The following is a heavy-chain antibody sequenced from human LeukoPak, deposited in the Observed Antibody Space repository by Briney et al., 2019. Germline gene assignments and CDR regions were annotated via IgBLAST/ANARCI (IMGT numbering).Heavy chain of an antibody. J-gene: IGHJ4*02. Sequence: GGSLRLSCAASGFTFSSYAMSWVRQAPGKGLEWVSSISGSGSVTYYADSVKGRFTISRDNSKNMLYLQMNSLRAEDTAVYYCAKLQLCPRSYFDYWGQGTLVTVAS. CDR2: ISGSGSVT. CDR1: GFTFSSYA. CDR3: AKLQLCPRSYFDY. V-gene: IGHV3-23*01. D-gene: IGHD5-18*01.